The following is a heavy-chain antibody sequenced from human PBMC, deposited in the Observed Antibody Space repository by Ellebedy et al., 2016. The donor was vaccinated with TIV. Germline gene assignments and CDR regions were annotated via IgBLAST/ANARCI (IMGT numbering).Heavy chain of an antibody. V-gene: IGHV3-30*18. Sequence: PGGSLRLSSAASGFTFGSYGMHWVRQAPGKGLEWVAVISYNGGNKYYMDSVKGRFTISRDNSNNTLYLQMNSPRVEDTAVYYCAKEGYFHLDYAMDVWGQGTTVTVSS. CDR2: ISYNGGNK. CDR3: AKEGYFHLDYAMDV. CDR1: GFTFGSYG. J-gene: IGHJ6*02. D-gene: IGHD6-13*01.